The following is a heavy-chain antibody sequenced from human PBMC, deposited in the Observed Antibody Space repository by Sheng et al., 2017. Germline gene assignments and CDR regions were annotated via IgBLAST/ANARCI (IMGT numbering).Heavy chain of an antibody. CDR2: IKQDGSEK. Sequence: EVQLVESGGGLVQPGGSLRLSCAASGFIISNYWMSWVRQAPGKGLEWVANIKQDGSEKKYVDSVKGRFTISRDNAKNSVYLQLDSLRAEDTAVYYCARSLWPEDYWGQGTLVTV. J-gene: IGHJ4*02. CDR1: GFIISNYW. D-gene: IGHD2-21*01. V-gene: IGHV3-7*01. CDR3: ARSLWPEDY.